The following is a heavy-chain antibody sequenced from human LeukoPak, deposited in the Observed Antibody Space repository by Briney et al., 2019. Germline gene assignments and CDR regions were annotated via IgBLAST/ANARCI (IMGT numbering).Heavy chain of an antibody. CDR3: GRHRIAVAGRRAFDI. CDR2: INSDGSST. J-gene: IGHJ3*02. V-gene: IGHV3-74*01. D-gene: IGHD6-19*01. CDR1: GFTFSGDW. Sequence: GGSLRLSCAASGFTFSGDWMHWVRQAPGKGLVWVSRINSDGSSTTYADSVKGRFTISRDNTKNTLYLQMNSLRAEDTAVYYCGRHRIAVAGRRAFDIWGQGTTVTVSS.